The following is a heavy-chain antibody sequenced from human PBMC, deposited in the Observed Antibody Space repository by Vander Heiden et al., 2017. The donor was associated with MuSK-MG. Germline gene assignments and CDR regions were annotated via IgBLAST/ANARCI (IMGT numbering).Heavy chain of an antibody. CDR3: ARIPRVCSTTTCYSDY. CDR1: GSSISSGYY. D-gene: IGHD2-2*02. J-gene: IGHJ4*02. V-gene: IGHV4-38-2*02. CDR2: IYQSGST. Sequence: QVQLQESGPGLVKPSETLSLPCTVSGSSISSGYYWGWIRQPPGKGLEWIGSIYQSGSTYYKPSLKSRVTISVDTSKNQFSLKLSSVTAADTAVYYCARIPRVCSTTTCYSDYWGQGTLVTVSS.